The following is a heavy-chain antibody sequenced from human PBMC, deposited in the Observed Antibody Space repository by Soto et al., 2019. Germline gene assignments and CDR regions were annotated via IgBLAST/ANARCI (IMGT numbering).Heavy chain of an antibody. V-gene: IGHV4-59*01. CDR3: ARGVGSSPPRY. Sequence: GPVASSETLSLTCTISGGSISAYYWSWIRQPPGQGLEWIGYIYDSGSPYYNPSLKSRVIISADTSKDQISLKLTSATAADTAVYFCARGVGSSPPRYWGRGTLVTVSS. CDR1: GGSISAYY. CDR2: IYDSGSP. D-gene: IGHD1-26*01. J-gene: IGHJ4*02.